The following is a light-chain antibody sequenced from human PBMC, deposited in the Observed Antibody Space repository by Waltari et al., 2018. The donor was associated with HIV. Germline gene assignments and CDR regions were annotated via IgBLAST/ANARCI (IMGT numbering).Light chain of an antibody. J-gene: IGLJ3*02. CDR3: LSWV. Sequence: QSVLTQPPSVSGAPGQRVTISCTGSSSNIGAGYDVHWYQQLPGTAPKLLIYGNTKRPSGAPDRFSGSKSGTSASLAITGLQAEDEADYSSLSWVFGGGTKLTVL. V-gene: IGLV1-40*01. CDR1: SSNIGAGYD. CDR2: GNT.